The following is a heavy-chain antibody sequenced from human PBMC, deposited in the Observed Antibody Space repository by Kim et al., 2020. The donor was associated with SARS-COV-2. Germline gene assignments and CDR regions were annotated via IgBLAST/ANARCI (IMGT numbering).Heavy chain of an antibody. D-gene: IGHD3-10*01. J-gene: IGHJ6*02. V-gene: IGHV3-73*01. Sequence: RFTISREESKNTAYLQMNSLKSEDTAVYYCTKYGSGSGNITGGYYGMDVWGQGTTVTVSS. CDR3: TKYGSGSGNITGGYYGMDV.